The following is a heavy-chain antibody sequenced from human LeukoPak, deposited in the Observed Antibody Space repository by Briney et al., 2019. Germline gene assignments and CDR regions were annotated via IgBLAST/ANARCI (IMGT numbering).Heavy chain of an antibody. CDR1: GFTFSNAW. J-gene: IGHJ4*02. CDR2: IKSKTDGGTT. Sequence: GGSLRLSCAASGFTFSNAWMSWVRQAPGKGLEWVGRIKSKTDGGTTDYAAPVKGRFTISRDDSKNTLCLQMNSLKTEDTAVYYCTTAGTGSSSHLGYRGQGTLVTVSS. V-gene: IGHV3-15*01. D-gene: IGHD6-6*01. CDR3: TTAGTGSSSHLGY.